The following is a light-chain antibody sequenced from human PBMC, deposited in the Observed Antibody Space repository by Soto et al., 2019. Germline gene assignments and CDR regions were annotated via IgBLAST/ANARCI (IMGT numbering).Light chain of an antibody. CDR3: QQYYDTPRT. V-gene: IGKV4-1*01. Sequence: DIVMTQSPDSLAVSLGERATINCKSSQTVLYSPNNKNYLAWYQKTAGQPPKLLIYWASTRESGVPDRFSGSGSGPDFTLTISSLQDEDVAVYYCQQYYDTPRTFGQGTKVEFK. CDR1: QTVLYSPNNKNY. J-gene: IGKJ1*01. CDR2: WAS.